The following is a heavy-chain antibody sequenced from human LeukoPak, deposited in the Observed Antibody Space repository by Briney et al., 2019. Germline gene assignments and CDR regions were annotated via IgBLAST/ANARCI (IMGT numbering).Heavy chain of an antibody. CDR1: GFTFDDYG. J-gene: IGHJ4*02. D-gene: IGHD1-26*01. V-gene: IGHV3-20*04. CDR3: AKDGGSTSLGDY. Sequence: PGGSLRLSCAASGFTFDDYGMSWVRQAPGKGLEWVSGINWNGGSTGYADSVKGRFTISRDNSKNTLYLQMNSLRAEDTAVYYCAKDGGSTSLGDYWGQGTLVTVSS. CDR2: INWNGGST.